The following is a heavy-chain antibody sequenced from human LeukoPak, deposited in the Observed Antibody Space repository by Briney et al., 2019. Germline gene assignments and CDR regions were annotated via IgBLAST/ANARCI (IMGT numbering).Heavy chain of an antibody. J-gene: IGHJ6*03. CDR3: AKAGDHYYHNMDG. CDR2: ISSSSTI. CDR1: GFTFSSHS. Sequence: QTGGSLRLSCSAAGFTFSSHSMNWVRQAPGKGLECVSYISSSSTIYYTDSVKGRFTVSRDNAKNSLYLQMNSLRAEDTAVYYCAKAGDHYYHNMDGWGKGTTVTVSS. V-gene: IGHV3-48*01. D-gene: IGHD3-16*01.